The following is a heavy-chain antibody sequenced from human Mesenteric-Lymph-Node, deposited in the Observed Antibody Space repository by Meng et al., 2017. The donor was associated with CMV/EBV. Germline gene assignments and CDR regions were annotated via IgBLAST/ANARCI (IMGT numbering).Heavy chain of an antibody. V-gene: IGHV3-9*03. J-gene: IGHJ4*02. CDR1: GFIFNDYA. CDR2: IYGKTSGT. CDR3: VGESQPGGCDY. Sequence: LSLTCAASGFIFNDYAMHWVRQAPGKGLEWVSGIYGKTSGTGYADSVEGRFTISRDSAKNSIYLQMNSLRAEDMALYDCVGESQPGGCDYWGQGTLVTVSS. D-gene: IGHD1-14*01.